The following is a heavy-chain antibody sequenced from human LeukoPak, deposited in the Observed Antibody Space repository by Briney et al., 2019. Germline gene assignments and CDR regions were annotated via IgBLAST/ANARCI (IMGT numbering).Heavy chain of an antibody. CDR3: ARGVGSSWLDP. Sequence: ASVKVSCKAFGYTFTGNNIYWVRQAPGQGLEWMGWINPNGGPIYAQKFQGRVTMTRDTSITTAYMEMSGLISDDTAMYFCARGVGSSWLDPWGQGTLVTVPS. J-gene: IGHJ5*02. CDR1: GYTFTGNN. V-gene: IGHV1-2*02. D-gene: IGHD1-26*01. CDR2: INPNGGP.